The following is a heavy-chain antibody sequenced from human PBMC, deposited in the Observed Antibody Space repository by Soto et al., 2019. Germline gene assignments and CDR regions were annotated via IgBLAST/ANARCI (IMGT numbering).Heavy chain of an antibody. CDR1: GFTFSSYA. Sequence: PGGSLRLSCAASGFTFSSYAMHWVRQAPGKGLEWVAVISYDGSNKYYADSVKGRFTISRDNSKNTLYLQMNSLRAEDTAVYYCARGPDIVVVVAATPIYYYGMDVWGQGTTVTVSS. D-gene: IGHD2-15*01. J-gene: IGHJ6*02. CDR3: ARGPDIVVVVAATPIYYYGMDV. CDR2: ISYDGSNK. V-gene: IGHV3-30-3*01.